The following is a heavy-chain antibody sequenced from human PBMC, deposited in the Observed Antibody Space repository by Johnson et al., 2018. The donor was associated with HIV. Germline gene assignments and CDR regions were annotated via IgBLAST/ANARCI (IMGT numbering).Heavy chain of an antibody. CDR3: AKGAFDI. CDR1: GFSFSNYG. V-gene: IGHV3-30*18. J-gene: IGHJ3*02. Sequence: QVQLVESGGGVVQPGRSLRLSCEASGFSFSNYGMHWVRQAPGKGLEWVAVISYDGSNKYYADSVKGRFTISRDNSKNTLYLQMNSLRAEDTAVYYCAKGAFDIWGQGTMVTVSS. CDR2: ISYDGSNK.